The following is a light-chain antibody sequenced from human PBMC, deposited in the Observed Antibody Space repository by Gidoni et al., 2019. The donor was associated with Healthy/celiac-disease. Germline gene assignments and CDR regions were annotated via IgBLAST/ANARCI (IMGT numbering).Light chain of an antibody. CDR3: CSYAGSYTVV. Sequence: QSALTQPRSVSASPGQSVTVSCTGTSSDIGRYNYVSWYQQHPDKAPRLMIYDVNKRPSGVPDRFSGSKSGNTASLTISGLQAEDEADYYCCSYAGSYTVVFGGGTKVTVL. CDR2: DVN. V-gene: IGLV2-11*01. J-gene: IGLJ3*02. CDR1: SSDIGRYNY.